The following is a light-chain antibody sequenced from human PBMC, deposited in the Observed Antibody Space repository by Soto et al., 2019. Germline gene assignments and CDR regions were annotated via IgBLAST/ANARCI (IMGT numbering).Light chain of an antibody. CDR2: GAS. CDR1: QTVNNK. J-gene: IGKJ1*01. CDR3: QQYNNWPQT. V-gene: IGKV3-15*01. Sequence: VMTQAPATLSVSPAEAPTLSCPASQTVNNKVAWYKLKDGQAPRLLIYGASTRATDVPARFSGSGSGTEFTLTISSLQSEDFAAYHCQQYNNWPQTFGQGTKVDIK.